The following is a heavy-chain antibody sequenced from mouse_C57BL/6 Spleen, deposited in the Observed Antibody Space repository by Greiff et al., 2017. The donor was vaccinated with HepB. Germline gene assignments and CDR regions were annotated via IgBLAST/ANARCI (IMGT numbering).Heavy chain of an antibody. Sequence: QVQLQQPGAELVKPGASVKLSCKASGYTFTSYWMHWVKQRPGQGLEWIGMIHPNSGSTNYNEKFKSKATLTVDKSSSTAYRQLSSLTSEDSAVYYCARQDSNLAWFAYWGQGTLVTVSA. V-gene: IGHV1-64*01. J-gene: IGHJ3*01. CDR2: IHPNSGST. CDR3: ARQDSNLAWFAY. CDR1: GYTFTSYW. D-gene: IGHD2-5*01.